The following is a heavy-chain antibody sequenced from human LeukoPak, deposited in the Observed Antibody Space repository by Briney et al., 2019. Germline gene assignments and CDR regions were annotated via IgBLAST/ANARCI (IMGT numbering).Heavy chain of an antibody. CDR3: ARPLQGIVGATGFDY. CDR2: IYPSDSDT. V-gene: IGHV5-51*01. Sequence: GESLKISCQGSEYSFATYWIAWLRQMPGKGLEWMGIIYPSDSDTRYSPSFQGQVTISADQSIKTAYLQWSSLKASDTAMYYCARPLQGIVGATGFDYWGQETLVTVSS. CDR1: EYSFATYW. D-gene: IGHD1-26*01. J-gene: IGHJ4*02.